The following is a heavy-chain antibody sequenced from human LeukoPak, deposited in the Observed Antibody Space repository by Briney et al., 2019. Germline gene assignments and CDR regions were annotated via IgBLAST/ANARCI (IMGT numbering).Heavy chain of an antibody. V-gene: IGHV3-33*06. J-gene: IGHJ3*02. CDR2: IWYDGSNK. CDR3: AKIRYDSSGYPGAFDI. CDR1: GFTFSSYG. Sequence: GGSLRLSCAASGFTFSSYGMHWVRQAPGKGLEWVAVIWYDGSNKYYADSVKGRFTISRDNSKNTLYLQMNSLRAEDTAVYYCAKIRYDSSGYPGAFDIWGQGTMVTVSS. D-gene: IGHD3-22*01.